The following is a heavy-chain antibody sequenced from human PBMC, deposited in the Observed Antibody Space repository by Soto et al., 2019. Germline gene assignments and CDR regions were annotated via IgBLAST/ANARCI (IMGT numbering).Heavy chain of an antibody. CDR3: ARAVYDYIWGSYRLRKPYYFDY. D-gene: IGHD3-16*02. J-gene: IGHJ4*02. CDR1: GGSFSGYY. CDR2: INHSGST. V-gene: IGHV4-34*01. Sequence: SETLSLTCAVYGGSFSGYYWSWIRQPPGKGLEWIGEINHSGSTNYNPSLKSRVTISVDTSKNQFSLKLSSVTAADTAVYYCARAVYDYIWGSYRLRKPYYFDYWGQGTLVTVSS.